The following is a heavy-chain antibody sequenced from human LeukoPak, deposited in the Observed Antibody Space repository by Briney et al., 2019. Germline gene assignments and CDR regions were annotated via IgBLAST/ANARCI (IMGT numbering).Heavy chain of an antibody. V-gene: IGHV4-34*01. CDR2: INHSGST. J-gene: IGHJ5*02. D-gene: IGHD2-2*01. CDR3: ARGSPIGYCSSTSCQEGSGWFDP. CDR1: GGSISGYY. Sequence: PSETLSLTCTVSGGSISGYYWSWIRQPPGKGLEWIGEINHSGSTNYNPSRKSRVTISVDTSKTQFSLKLSSVTAADTAVYYCARGSPIGYCSSTSCQEGSGWFDPWGQGTLVTVSS.